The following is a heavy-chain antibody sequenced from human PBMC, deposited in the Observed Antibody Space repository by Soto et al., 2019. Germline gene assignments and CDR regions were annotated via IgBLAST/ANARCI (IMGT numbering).Heavy chain of an antibody. J-gene: IGHJ5*02. Sequence: QVQLVQSGAEVKKPGASVKVSCKASGYTFTSFHISWVRQAPGQGLEWMGWISAYNGNTNYAQNLQGRVTMTTDTAPRTAYMELRSLRSDDTAMYYCARDSPPIASWGQGTLVSVSS. CDR3: ARDSPPIAS. CDR2: ISAYNGNT. CDR1: GYTFTSFH. V-gene: IGHV1-18*01. D-gene: IGHD3-3*02.